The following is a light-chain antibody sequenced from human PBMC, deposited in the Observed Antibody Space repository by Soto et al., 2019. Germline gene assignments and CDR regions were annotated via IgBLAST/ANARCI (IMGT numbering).Light chain of an antibody. Sequence: DIQMPQSPSSLSASVGDIVAITCRASQTISSWLAWYQQKPGKAPKLLIYDASSLESGVPSRFSGSGSGTEFTLTISSLQPDHFATYYCQQYNSYSGFFGGGTKVDI. CDR3: QQYNSYSGF. CDR2: DAS. CDR1: QTISSW. J-gene: IGKJ4*01. V-gene: IGKV1-5*01.